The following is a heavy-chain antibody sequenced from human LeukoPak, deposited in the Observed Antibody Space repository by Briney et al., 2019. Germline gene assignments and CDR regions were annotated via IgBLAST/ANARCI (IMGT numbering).Heavy chain of an antibody. CDR1: GFTFSSYA. J-gene: IGHJ6*04. CDR3: AKDFNVLLWFGEPRLYGMDV. Sequence: GGSLRLSCAASGFTFSSYATSWVRQAPGKGLEWVSAISGSGGSTYYADSVKGRFTISRDNSKNTLYLQMNSLRAEDTAVYYCAKDFNVLLWFGEPRLYGMDVWGKGTTVTVSS. D-gene: IGHD3-10*01. V-gene: IGHV3-23*01. CDR2: ISGSGGST.